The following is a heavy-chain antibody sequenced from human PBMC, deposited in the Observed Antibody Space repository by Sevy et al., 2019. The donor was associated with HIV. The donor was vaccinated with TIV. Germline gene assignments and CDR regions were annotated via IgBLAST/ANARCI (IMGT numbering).Heavy chain of an antibody. CDR1: GFTFSNAW. V-gene: IGHV3-15*07. CDR3: TTDRYCISTSCYAGKGYYYYGMDV. CDR2: IKSKTDGGTT. D-gene: IGHD2-2*01. Sequence: GGSLRLSCAASGFTFSNAWMNWVRQAPGKGLEWVGRIKSKTDGGTTDYAAPVKGRFPISRDDSKNTLYLQMNSLKTEETAVYYCTTDRYCISTSCYAGKGYYYYGMDVWGQGTTVTVSS. J-gene: IGHJ6*02.